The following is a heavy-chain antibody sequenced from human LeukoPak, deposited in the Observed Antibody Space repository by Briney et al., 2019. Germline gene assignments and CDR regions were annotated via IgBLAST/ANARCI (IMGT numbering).Heavy chain of an antibody. CDR2: IYTSGST. D-gene: IGHD4-17*01. V-gene: IGHV4-61*02. J-gene: IGHJ5*02. CDR3: ARDTQNDYGDLNWFDP. Sequence: SETLSLTCTVSGGSISSGSCYWSRIRQPAGKGLEWIGRIYTSGSTNYNPSLKSRVTISLDTSKNQFSLKLSSVTAADTAVYYCARDTQNDYGDLNWFDPWGQGTLVTVSS. CDR1: GGSISSGSCY.